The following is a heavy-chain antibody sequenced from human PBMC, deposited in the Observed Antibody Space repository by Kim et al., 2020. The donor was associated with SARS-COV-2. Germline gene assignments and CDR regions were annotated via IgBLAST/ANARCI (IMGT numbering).Heavy chain of an antibody. Sequence: ALSVKSRITITPDTSKNQFALQLNSVTPEDTAVYYCARTYSSSSVHGMDVWGQGTTVTVSS. J-gene: IGHJ6*02. D-gene: IGHD6-13*01. CDR3: ARTYSSSSVHGMDV. V-gene: IGHV6-1*01.